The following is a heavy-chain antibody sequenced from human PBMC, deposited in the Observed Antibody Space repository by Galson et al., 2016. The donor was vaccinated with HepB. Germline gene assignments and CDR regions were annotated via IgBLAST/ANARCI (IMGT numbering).Heavy chain of an antibody. CDR3: ARDNWGSLDY. J-gene: IGHJ4*02. CDR2: IYNGGSGSA. Sequence: SETLSLTCTVSGGSMRNYQWSWVRQPPGKGLEWIGYIYNGGSGSANHNPSLKSRISISQDTSKKQFSLRLTSVTPADTAVSYCARDNWGSLDYWGRGTLVTVSS. D-gene: IGHD7-27*01. CDR1: GGSMRNYQ. V-gene: IGHV4-59*01.